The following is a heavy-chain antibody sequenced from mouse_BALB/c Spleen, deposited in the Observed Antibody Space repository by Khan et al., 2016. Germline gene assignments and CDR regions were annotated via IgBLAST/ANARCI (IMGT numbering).Heavy chain of an antibody. CDR1: GFTFSSFG. V-gene: IGHV5-17*02. Sequence: EVELVESGGGLVQPGGSRKLSCAASGFTFSSFGMHWVRQAPEKGLEWVAFISSGSSAIYYADTVKGRFTISRGNPKHTLFLQMTSLRSEDTAMYYCGRGDYWGQGTTLTVSS. J-gene: IGHJ2*01. CDR2: ISSGSSAI. CDR3: GRGDY.